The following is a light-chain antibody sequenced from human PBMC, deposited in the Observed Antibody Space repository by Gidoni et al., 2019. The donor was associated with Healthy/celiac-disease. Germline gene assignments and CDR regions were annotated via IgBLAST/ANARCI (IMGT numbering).Light chain of an antibody. CDR2: QDS. Sequence: SYELTQPPSVSVSPGQTASITCPGDKLGDKYACWYQQKPGQSPVLVIYQDSKRPSGIPERFSGSNSGNTATLTISGTQAMDEADHYCQAWDSSLVFGGGTKLTVL. CDR3: QAWDSSLV. CDR1: KLGDKY. V-gene: IGLV3-1*01. J-gene: IGLJ2*01.